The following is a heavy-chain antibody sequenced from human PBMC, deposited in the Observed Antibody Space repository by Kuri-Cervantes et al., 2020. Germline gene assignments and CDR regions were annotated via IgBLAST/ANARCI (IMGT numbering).Heavy chain of an antibody. J-gene: IGHJ4*02. D-gene: IGHD1-26*01. CDR1: GGSISSYY. V-gene: IGHV4-4*07. Sequence: GSLRLSCTVSGGSISSYYWSWIRQPAGKGLEWIGRIYTSGSTNYNPSLKSRVTISVDTSKNQFSLKLSSVTAADTAVYYCARGVPEGGSYYWSPRARFDYWGQGTLVTVSS. CDR2: IYTSGST. CDR3: ARGVPEGGSYYWSPRARFDY.